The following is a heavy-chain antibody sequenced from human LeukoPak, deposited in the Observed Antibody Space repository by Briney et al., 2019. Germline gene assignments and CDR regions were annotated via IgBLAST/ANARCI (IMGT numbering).Heavy chain of an antibody. CDR1: GFTFSDYY. J-gene: IGHJ4*02. CDR3: AKDLEYYYGSGSAFDY. V-gene: IGHV3-30*02. D-gene: IGHD3-10*01. Sequence: GGSLRLSCAASGFTFSDYYMSWIRQAPGKGLEWVAFIRYDGSNKYYADSVKGRFTISRDNSKNTLYLQMNSLRAEDTAVYYCAKDLEYYYGSGSAFDYWGQGTLVTVSS. CDR2: IRYDGSNK.